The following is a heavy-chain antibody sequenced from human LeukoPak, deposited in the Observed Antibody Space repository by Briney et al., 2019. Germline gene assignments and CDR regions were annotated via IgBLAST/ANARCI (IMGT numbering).Heavy chain of an antibody. CDR1: GFTFSSYA. CDR3: AREAFPESMVFDY. D-gene: IGHD3-10*01. Sequence: GGSLRLSCAASGFTFSSYAMHWVRQAPGKGLEWVAVISYDGSNKYYADSVKGRFTISRDNTKNTLYLQMNSLRAEDTAVYYCAREAFPESMVFDYWGQGTLVTVSS. CDR2: ISYDGSNK. V-gene: IGHV3-30-3*01. J-gene: IGHJ4*02.